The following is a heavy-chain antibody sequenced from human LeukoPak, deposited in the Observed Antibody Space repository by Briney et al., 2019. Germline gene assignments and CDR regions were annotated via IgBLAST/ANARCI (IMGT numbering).Heavy chain of an antibody. Sequence: GGSLRLSCAASGFTFSNYVMNWVRQAPGKGLEWVSTIGSIGTTTDYADSVKGRFTISRDNSKNTLYLQMNNLRDEDTAIYYCAKYDISSGRWFDPWGQGTLVTVSS. CDR2: IGSIGTTT. CDR3: AKYDISSGRWFDP. V-gene: IGHV3-23*01. D-gene: IGHD3/OR15-3a*01. CDR1: GFTFSNYV. J-gene: IGHJ5*02.